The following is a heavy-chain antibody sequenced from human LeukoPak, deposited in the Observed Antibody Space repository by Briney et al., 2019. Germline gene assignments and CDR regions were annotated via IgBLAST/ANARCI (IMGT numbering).Heavy chain of an antibody. V-gene: IGHV3-7*01. J-gene: IGHJ4*02. Sequence: GGSLRLSCAASGFTFSSYWMSWVRQAPGKGLEWVANIKQDGSEKYYVDSVKGRFTISRDNAKSSLYLQMNSLRAEDTAVYYCASGPTGTEYDYWGQGTLVTVSS. CDR3: ASGPTGTEYDY. CDR1: GFTFSSYW. D-gene: IGHD1-1*01. CDR2: IKQDGSEK.